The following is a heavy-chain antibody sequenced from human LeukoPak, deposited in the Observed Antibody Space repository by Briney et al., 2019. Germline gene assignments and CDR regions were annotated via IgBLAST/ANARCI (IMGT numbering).Heavy chain of an antibody. J-gene: IGHJ4*02. CDR3: ARVRIPSRLERLSYFDY. V-gene: IGHV1-2*02. Sequence: ASVKVSCKASGYTFTSYYMHWVRQAPGQGLEWMGWINPNSGGTNYAQKFQGRVTMTRDTSISTAYMELSRLRSDDTAVYYCARVRIPSRLERLSYFDYWGQGTLVTVSS. CDR2: INPNSGGT. D-gene: IGHD1-1*01. CDR1: GYTFTSYY.